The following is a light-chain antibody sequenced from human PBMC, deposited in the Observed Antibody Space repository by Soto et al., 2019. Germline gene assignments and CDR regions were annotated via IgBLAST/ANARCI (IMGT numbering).Light chain of an antibody. CDR2: WAS. V-gene: IGKV4-1*01. Sequence: DIVMTQSPDSLAVSMGERATINCKSSQRVLYSSNNKNYLAWYQQKPGQPPKLLIYWASTRESGVPDRFSGSGSGTDFTLTISSLQAEDVAVYYCQQYDSTPRTFGQGTKVDIK. CDR3: QQYDSTPRT. CDR1: QRVLYSSNNKNY. J-gene: IGKJ1*01.